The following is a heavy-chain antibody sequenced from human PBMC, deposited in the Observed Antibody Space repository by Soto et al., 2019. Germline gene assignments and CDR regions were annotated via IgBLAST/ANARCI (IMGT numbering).Heavy chain of an antibody. J-gene: IGHJ4*02. Sequence: QLQLQESGSGLVKPSQTLSLTCAVSGGSISSGGYSWSWIRQPPGKGLEWIGYIYHSGSTYYNPSLKSRVTISVDRSKNQFSLKLSSVTAADTAVYYCASSPLYYGGNLRYFDYRCQGTLVTVSS. CDR3: ASSPLYYGGNLRYFDY. CDR2: IYHSGST. CDR1: GGSISSGGYS. V-gene: IGHV4-30-2*01. D-gene: IGHD4-17*01.